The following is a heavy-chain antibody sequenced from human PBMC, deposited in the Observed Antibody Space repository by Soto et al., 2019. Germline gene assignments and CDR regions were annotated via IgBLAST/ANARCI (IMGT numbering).Heavy chain of an antibody. D-gene: IGHD2-21*02. V-gene: IGHV4-59*12. CDR1: GGSISSYY. CDR2: IYYSGST. Sequence: PSETLSLTCTVSGGSISSYYWSWIRQPPGKGLEWIGYIYYSGSTNYNPSLKSRVTISVDTSKNQFSLKLSSVTAADTAVYYCARGPGRQHIVVVTAIRSINAFDIWGQGTMGIVSS. J-gene: IGHJ3*02. CDR3: ARGPGRQHIVVVTAIRSINAFDI.